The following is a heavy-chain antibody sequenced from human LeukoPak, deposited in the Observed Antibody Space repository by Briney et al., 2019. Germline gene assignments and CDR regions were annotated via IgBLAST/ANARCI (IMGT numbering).Heavy chain of an antibody. CDR2: IHNRGNT. D-gene: IGHD2-15*01. V-gene: IGHV4-59*01. CDR3: ARTAALRLQWYFDL. CDR1: GGSISAYS. Sequence: ASETLSLTCTVSGGSISAYSWTWIRQPPGEGLEWIGYIHNRGNTNYNPSLKSRVTISADTSRNQFSLKLSSVTAADTAVYYCARTAALRLQWYFDLWGRGTLVSVSS. J-gene: IGHJ2*01.